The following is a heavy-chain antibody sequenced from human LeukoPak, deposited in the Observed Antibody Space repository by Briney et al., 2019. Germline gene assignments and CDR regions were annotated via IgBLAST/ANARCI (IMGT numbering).Heavy chain of an antibody. D-gene: IGHD2-2*01. CDR1: GFTFSSYN. Sequence: GGSLRLSCAASGFTFSSYNMNWVRQAPGKGLEWVSSITSSSSYIYYADSVKGRFTISRDNSKNTLYLQMNSLRAEDTAVYYCAKTRLGYCSSTSCRYYYYYMDVWGKGTTVTISS. J-gene: IGHJ6*03. CDR2: ITSSSSYI. V-gene: IGHV3-21*01. CDR3: AKTRLGYCSSTSCRYYYYYMDV.